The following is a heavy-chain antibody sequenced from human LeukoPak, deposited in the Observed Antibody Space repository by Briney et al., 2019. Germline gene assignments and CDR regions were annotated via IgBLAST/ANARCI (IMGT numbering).Heavy chain of an antibody. Sequence: SETLSLTCTVSGGSISSYYGSWIRQPPGKGLEWIGYIHYSGSTNYNPSLKSRVTISVDTSKNQFSLKLSSVTAADPAVYYCARHPLTYYDFWSGYYNGGYFDYWGQGTLVTVSS. V-gene: IGHV4-59*08. J-gene: IGHJ4*02. CDR3: ARHPLTYYDFWSGYYNGGYFDY. D-gene: IGHD3-3*01. CDR1: GGSISSYY. CDR2: IHYSGST.